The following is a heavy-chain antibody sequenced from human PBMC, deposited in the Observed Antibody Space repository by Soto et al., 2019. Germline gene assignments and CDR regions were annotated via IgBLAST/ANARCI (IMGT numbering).Heavy chain of an antibody. Sequence: TGGSLRLSCEASGFTISGCSMNWVRQAPGKGLEWLAYITIRTGNTVYADSVRGRFTISADNAENSVFLQMNSLRDEDTAVYFCVRDKSPYSSGWHNRHFDYWGQGTLVTVSS. J-gene: IGHJ4*02. D-gene: IGHD6-19*01. CDR3: VRDKSPYSSGWHNRHFDY. V-gene: IGHV3-48*02. CDR1: GFTISGCS. CDR2: ITIRTGNT.